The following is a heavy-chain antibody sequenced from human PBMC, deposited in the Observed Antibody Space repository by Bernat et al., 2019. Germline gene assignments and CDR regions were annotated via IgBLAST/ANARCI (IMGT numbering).Heavy chain of an antibody. V-gene: IGHV3-21*01. D-gene: IGHD4-17*01. J-gene: IGHJ4*02. Sequence: VQLVESGGGVVQPGGSLRLSCAASGFTFSSYSMNWVRQAPGKGLEWVSSISSSSSYIYYADSVKGRFTISRDNAKNSLYLQMNSLRAEDTAVYYCARSYGDYGVNDYWGQGTLVTVSS. CDR1: GFTFSSYS. CDR3: ARSYGDYGVNDY. CDR2: ISSSSSYI.